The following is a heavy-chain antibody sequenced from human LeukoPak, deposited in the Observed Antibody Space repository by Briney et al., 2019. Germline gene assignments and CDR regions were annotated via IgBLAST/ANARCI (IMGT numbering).Heavy chain of an antibody. D-gene: IGHD1-26*01. CDR2: IRQDGGLK. CDR3: AREIVGAIKSYFDY. J-gene: IGHJ4*02. CDR1: GFTFSSYW. Sequence: GGSLRLSCTASGFTFSSYWISWVRQAPGKGLEWVANIRQDGGLKHYVDSVKGRFTISRDNAENSLYLQMNSLRAEDTAVYYCAREIVGAIKSYFDYWGQGTLVTASS. V-gene: IGHV3-7*01.